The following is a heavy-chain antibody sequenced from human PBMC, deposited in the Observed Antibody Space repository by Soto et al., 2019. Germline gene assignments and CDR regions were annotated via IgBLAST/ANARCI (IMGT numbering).Heavy chain of an antibody. Sequence: PSETLSLTCTVSGGSINSYYWSWIRQPPGKGLEWIGYIYYSGSTNYNPSLKSRVTISVDTSKNQFSLKLSSVTAADTAVYYCARGLSSIAAAGENWFDPWGQGTLVTVSS. J-gene: IGHJ5*02. V-gene: IGHV4-59*01. CDR2: IYYSGST. CDR3: ARGLSSIAAAGENWFDP. CDR1: GGSINSYY. D-gene: IGHD6-6*01.